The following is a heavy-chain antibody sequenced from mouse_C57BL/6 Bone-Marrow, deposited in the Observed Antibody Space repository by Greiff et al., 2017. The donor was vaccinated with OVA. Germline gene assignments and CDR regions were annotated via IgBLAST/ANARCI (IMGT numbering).Heavy chain of an antibody. D-gene: IGHD1-1*01. CDR1: GYTFTDYY. V-gene: IGHV1-75*01. CDR3: AREIGYYYGSSWGFAY. CDR2: IFPGSGST. J-gene: IGHJ3*01. Sequence: VKLMESGPELVKPGASVKISCKASGYTFTDYYINWVKQRPGQGLEWIGWIFPGSGSTYYNEKFKGKATLTVDKSSSTAYMLLSSLTSEDSAVYFCAREIGYYYGSSWGFAYWGQGTLVTVSA.